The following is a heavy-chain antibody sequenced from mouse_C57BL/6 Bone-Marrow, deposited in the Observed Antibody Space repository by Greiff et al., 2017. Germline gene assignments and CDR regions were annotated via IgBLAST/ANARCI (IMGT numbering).Heavy chain of an antibody. D-gene: IGHD4-1*01. CDR2: IWPGGGT. J-gene: IGHJ1*03. CDR3: ARRGTGYWYIDV. CDR1: GFSLTSYA. V-gene: IGHV2-9-1*01. Sequence: VQGVESGPGLVAPSQSLSITCTVSGFSLTSYAISWVRQPPGKGLEWLGVIWPGGGTNYNSALQSSLNISKDNSKSQVFVKMNSLQTEDTARYYCARRGTGYWYIDVWGTGTSVTVSS.